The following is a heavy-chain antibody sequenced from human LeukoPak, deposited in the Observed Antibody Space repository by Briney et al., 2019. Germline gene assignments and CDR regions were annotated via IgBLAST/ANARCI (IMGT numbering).Heavy chain of an antibody. D-gene: IGHD3-22*01. Sequence: GGSLRLSCAASGFTFSSYSMHWVRQAPGKGLEWVSGISWNSGSIGYADSVKGRFTISRDNAKNSLYLQMNSLRAEDTALYYCAEDALEYYYDSSGYDYYYYYGMDVWGQGTTVTVSS. V-gene: IGHV3-9*01. CDR1: GFTFSSYS. CDR3: AEDALEYYYDSSGYDYYYYYGMDV. J-gene: IGHJ6*02. CDR2: ISWNSGSI.